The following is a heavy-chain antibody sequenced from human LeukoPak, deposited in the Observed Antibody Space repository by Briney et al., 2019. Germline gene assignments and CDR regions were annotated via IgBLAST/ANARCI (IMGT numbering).Heavy chain of an antibody. D-gene: IGHD4-11*01. CDR3: ARTTVTTGCFDY. V-gene: IGHV4-39*01. CDR2: IHYSGST. J-gene: IGHJ4*02. Sequence: SETLSLTCTVSGGSISSSSYYWGWIRQPPGKGLEWIGSIHYSGSTYYNPSLKSRVTISVDTSKNQFSLKLSSVTAADTAVYYCARTTVTTGCFDYWGQGTLVTVSS. CDR1: GGSISSSSYY.